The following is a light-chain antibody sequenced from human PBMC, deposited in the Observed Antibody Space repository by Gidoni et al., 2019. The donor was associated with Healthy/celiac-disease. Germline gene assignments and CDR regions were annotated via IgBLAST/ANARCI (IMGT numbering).Light chain of an antibody. V-gene: IGKV3-20*01. Sequence: VLTQSPGTLSLSPGERATLSCRASQSVSSSYLAWYQQKPGQAPRLLIYGASSRATGIPDRCSGSGSGTDFTLTISRLEPEDFAVYYCQQYGSSPRYTFGQGTKLEIK. CDR3: QQYGSSPRYT. J-gene: IGKJ2*01. CDR1: QSVSSSY. CDR2: GAS.